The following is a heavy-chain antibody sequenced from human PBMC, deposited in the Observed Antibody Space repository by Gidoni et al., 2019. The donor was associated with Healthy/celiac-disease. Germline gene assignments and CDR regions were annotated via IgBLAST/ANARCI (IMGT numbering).Heavy chain of an antibody. CDR1: GGTFSSYT. CDR3: AGGGDGYNPDY. V-gene: IGHV1-69*02. J-gene: IGHJ4*02. Sequence: QVQLVQSGAEVKKPGSSVKVSCKASGGTFSSYTISWVRQAPGQGLEWMGRIIPILGIANYAQKFQGRVTITADKSTSTAYMELSSLRSEDTAVYYCAGGGDGYNPDYWGQGTLVTVSS. CDR2: IIPILGIA. D-gene: IGHD5-12*01.